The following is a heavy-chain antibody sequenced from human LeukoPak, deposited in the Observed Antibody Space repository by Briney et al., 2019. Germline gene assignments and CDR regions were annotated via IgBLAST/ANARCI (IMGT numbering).Heavy chain of an antibody. J-gene: IGHJ4*02. Sequence: GGSLRLSCAASGFTFSNYAMSWVRQAPGKGLEWVSAMSGSTSNTHYADSVKGRFTISRDNSKNTLYLQMNSLGAEGTAVYYCARDLGPETSCEDYWGQGTLVTVTS. V-gene: IGHV3-23*01. D-gene: IGHD2-2*01. CDR2: MSGSTSNT. CDR1: GFTFSNYA. CDR3: ARDLGPETSCEDY.